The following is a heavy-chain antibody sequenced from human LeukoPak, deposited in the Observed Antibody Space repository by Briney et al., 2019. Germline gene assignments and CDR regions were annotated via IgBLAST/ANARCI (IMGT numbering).Heavy chain of an antibody. J-gene: IGHJ5*02. CDR1: GGSINSGY. D-gene: IGHD3-22*01. Sequence: PSETLSLTCSVSGGSINSGYWSWIRQPPGKGLEWIGLLYPSGSTNYNPSLKSRVTISVDTSRTQFSLRLSSVTAADTAVYYCARHRYYYDSSGYYYQPWGQGTLVTVSS. CDR3: ARHRYYYDSSGYYYQP. V-gene: IGHV4-59*01. CDR2: LYPSGST.